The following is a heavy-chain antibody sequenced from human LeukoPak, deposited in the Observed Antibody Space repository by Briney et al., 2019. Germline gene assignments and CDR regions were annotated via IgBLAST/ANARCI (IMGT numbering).Heavy chain of an antibody. V-gene: IGHV4-39*01. CDR3: ARAITMVRGVIITGFDY. CDR2: IYYSGST. Sequence: PSETLSLTCTVSGGSISSSSYYWGWIRQLPGKGLEWIGSIYYSGSTYYNPSLKSRVTISVDTSKNQFSLKLSSVTAADTAVYYCARAITMVRGVIITGFDYWGQGTLVTVSS. J-gene: IGHJ4*02. D-gene: IGHD3-10*01. CDR1: GGSISSSSYY.